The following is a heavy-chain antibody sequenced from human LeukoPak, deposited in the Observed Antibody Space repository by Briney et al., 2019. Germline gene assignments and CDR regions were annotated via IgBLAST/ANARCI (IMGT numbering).Heavy chain of an antibody. CDR1: GYTFTSYY. CDR2: INPSGGST. V-gene: IGHV1-46*01. CDR3: ATEGLWYLNRQQLVGVSVY. Sequence: ASVKVSCKASGYTFTSYYMHWVRQAPGQGLEWMGIINPSGGSTSYAQKFQGRVTMTRDTSTSTVYMELSGLRSEDTAVYYCATEGLWYLNRQQLVGVSVYWGQGTLVTVSS. J-gene: IGHJ4*02. D-gene: IGHD6-13*01.